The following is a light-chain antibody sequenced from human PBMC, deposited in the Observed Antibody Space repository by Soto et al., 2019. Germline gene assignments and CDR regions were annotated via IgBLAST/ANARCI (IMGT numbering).Light chain of an antibody. CDR2: HAS. Sequence: DIQMTQSPSSLSASAGDRVSISCQASQDITNYLNWYQQKPGRAPKLLIYHASNLETGVPSRFSGSKSGKNFNFTISSLQPEDVETYYCQQYDNVPLTFGGGTKVEIK. CDR1: QDITNY. J-gene: IGKJ4*01. CDR3: QQYDNVPLT. V-gene: IGKV1-33*01.